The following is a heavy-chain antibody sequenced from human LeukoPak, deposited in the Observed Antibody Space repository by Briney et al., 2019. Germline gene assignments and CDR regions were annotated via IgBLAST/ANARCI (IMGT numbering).Heavy chain of an antibody. CDR2: ISYDGSNK. CDR3: ARDYYDILTGYTPDYYYYGMDV. Sequence: PGGSLRLSCAASGFTFSSYAMHWVRQAPGKGLEWVAVISYDGSNKYYADSVKGRFTISRDNSKNTLYLQMNSLRAEDTAVYYCARDYYDILTGYTPDYYYYGMDVWGQGITVTVSS. CDR1: GFTFSSYA. D-gene: IGHD3-9*01. V-gene: IGHV3-30-3*01. J-gene: IGHJ6*02.